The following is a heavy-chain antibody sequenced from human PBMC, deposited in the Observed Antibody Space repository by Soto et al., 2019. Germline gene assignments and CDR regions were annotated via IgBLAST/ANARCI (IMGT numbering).Heavy chain of an antibody. D-gene: IGHD6-6*01. V-gene: IGHV3-9*01. CDR1: GFTFDDYA. Sequence: EVQLVESGGGLVQPGRSLRLSCAASGFTFDDYAMHWVRQAPGKGLEWVSSINWNSGSIGYADSVKGRFTISRDNAKNSLYLQINSLRAEDTALYSCAKDDYSSSSGMDYWGQGTLVTVSS. J-gene: IGHJ4*02. CDR3: AKDDYSSSSGMDY. CDR2: INWNSGSI.